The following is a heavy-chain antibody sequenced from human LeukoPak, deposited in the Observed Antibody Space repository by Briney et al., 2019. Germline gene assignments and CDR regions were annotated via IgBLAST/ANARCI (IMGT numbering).Heavy chain of an antibody. J-gene: IGHJ4*02. V-gene: IGHV1-8*01. Sequence: ASVKVSCKASGYTFTSYDINWVRQATGQGLEWMGWMNPNSGNTGYAQKFQGRVTMTRNTSISTAYMELSSLRSEDTAVYYCARILRITMVRGVTLGYWDQGTLVTVSS. CDR1: GYTFTSYD. CDR3: ARILRITMVRGVTLGY. D-gene: IGHD3-10*01. CDR2: MNPNSGNT.